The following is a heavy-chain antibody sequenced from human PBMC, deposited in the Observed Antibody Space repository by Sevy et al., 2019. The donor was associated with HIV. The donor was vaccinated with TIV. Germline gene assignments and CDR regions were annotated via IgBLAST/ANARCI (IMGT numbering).Heavy chain of an antibody. D-gene: IGHD2-21*01. CDR1: GFPFNDHA. Sequence: GGSLRLSCAASGFPFNDHAMHWVRQVPGKGLEWVSGVSWNSRYIGYADSVKGRFTISRDNARHLLYLEMNSLRPEDTVLSYCAKDINRGCDGVNCYSYYYYFYGLDVWGQGTTVTVSS. CDR3: AKDINRGCDGVNCYSYYYYFYGLDV. V-gene: IGHV3-9*01. CDR2: VSWNSRYI. J-gene: IGHJ6*02.